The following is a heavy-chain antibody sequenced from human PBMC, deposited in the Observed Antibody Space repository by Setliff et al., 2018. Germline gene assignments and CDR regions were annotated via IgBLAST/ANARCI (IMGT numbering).Heavy chain of an antibody. Sequence: GASLTISCKGSGYRFTSYWIGWVRQMPGKGLEWMGLVFPVDSDTRYSPSFQGQVTISADKSISTAYLQWRSLKASDTAIYYCARLGPLDAFDIWGPGTMGTV. V-gene: IGHV5-51*01. D-gene: IGHD3-16*01. CDR2: VFPVDSDT. J-gene: IGHJ3*02. CDR1: GYRFTSYW. CDR3: ARLGPLDAFDI.